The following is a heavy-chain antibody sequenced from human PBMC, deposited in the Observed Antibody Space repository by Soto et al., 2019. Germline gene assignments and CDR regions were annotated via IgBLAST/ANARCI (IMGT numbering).Heavy chain of an antibody. V-gene: IGHV3-23*01. CDR2: LSGSGTMR. D-gene: IGHD1-1*01. J-gene: IGHJ4*02. Sequence: GFPRLCCEASGFTFRNYAMTWVRQAPGKGLEWVSGLSGSGTMRYYADSVRGRFIISRDNAKNTLFLQMDNLRVEDSAVYYCAKEAEENENVPIPGDNWGQGTPVTVSS. CDR1: GFTFRNYA. CDR3: AKEAEENENVPIPGDN.